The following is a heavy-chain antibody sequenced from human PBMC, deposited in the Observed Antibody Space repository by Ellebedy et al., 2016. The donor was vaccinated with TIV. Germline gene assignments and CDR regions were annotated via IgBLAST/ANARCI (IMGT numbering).Heavy chain of an antibody. Sequence: MPSETLSLTCTVSGGSISSGELYWSWIRQHPGKGLEWIGYIHHDGTTYYNPSLRSRVTISVDTSKNQFSLKLSSVTAADTAVYYCARGVELVEKYFDPWGRGTLVTVSS. CDR3: ARGVELVEKYFDP. J-gene: IGHJ2*01. V-gene: IGHV4-31*03. CDR2: IHHDGTT. CDR1: GGSISSGELY. D-gene: IGHD2-8*02.